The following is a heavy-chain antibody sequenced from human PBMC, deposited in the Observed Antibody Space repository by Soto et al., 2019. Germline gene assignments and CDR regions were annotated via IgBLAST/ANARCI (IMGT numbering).Heavy chain of an antibody. J-gene: IGHJ6*02. D-gene: IGHD1-1*01. CDR3: ERGVDAGVDV. V-gene: IGHV1-8*01. Sequence: QVQLVQSGAEVTKPGASVKVSCRASGYTFTTYDINWVRQATGQGLEWMGWMSPNSGATGYAQKFQGRVTMTRDTSISTAYMELSNLRSEDTAIYYCERGVDAGVDVWGQGTTVTVSS. CDR2: MSPNSGAT. CDR1: GYTFTTYD.